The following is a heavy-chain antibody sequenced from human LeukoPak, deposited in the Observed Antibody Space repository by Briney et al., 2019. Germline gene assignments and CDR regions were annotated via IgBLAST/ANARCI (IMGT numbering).Heavy chain of an antibody. Sequence: PGGSLRLSCAASGFTFSSYSMNWVRQAPGKGLEWVSSISSSSSYIYYADSVKGRFTISRDNAKNSLYLQMNSLRAEDTAVYYCARWGGGRITVGNYFDYWGQGTLVTVSS. J-gene: IGHJ4*02. CDR3: ARWGGGRITVGNYFDY. V-gene: IGHV3-21*01. CDR2: ISSSSSYI. D-gene: IGHD3-16*01. CDR1: GFTFSSYS.